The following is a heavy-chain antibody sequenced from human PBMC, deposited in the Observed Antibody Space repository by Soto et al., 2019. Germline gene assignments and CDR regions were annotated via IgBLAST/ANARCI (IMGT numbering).Heavy chain of an antibody. D-gene: IGHD2-2*02. Sequence: GGSLRLSCAASGFTLSSYWMHWVRQAPGEGLVWVSRINSDFSTTTYADSVKGRFTISRDNAKNTLYLQLNSLRAEDTAVYYCARQLPTAIRGGYYYSYGMDVWGQGTTVTVSS. CDR1: GFTLSSYW. CDR2: INSDFSTT. CDR3: ARQLPTAIRGGYYYSYGMDV. J-gene: IGHJ6*02. V-gene: IGHV3-74*03.